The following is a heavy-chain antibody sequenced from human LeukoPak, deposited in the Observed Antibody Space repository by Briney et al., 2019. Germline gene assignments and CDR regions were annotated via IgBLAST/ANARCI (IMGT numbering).Heavy chain of an antibody. V-gene: IGHV1-69*06. CDR3: ARGDGSGSYWGLAGY. Sequence: SVKVSCKASGGTFSSYAISWVRQAPGQGLEWMGRIIPIFGTANYAQKLQGRVTITADKSTSTAYMELSSLRSEDTAVYYCARGDGSGSYWGLAGYWGQGTLVTVSS. D-gene: IGHD3-10*01. J-gene: IGHJ4*02. CDR1: GGTFSSYA. CDR2: IIPIFGTA.